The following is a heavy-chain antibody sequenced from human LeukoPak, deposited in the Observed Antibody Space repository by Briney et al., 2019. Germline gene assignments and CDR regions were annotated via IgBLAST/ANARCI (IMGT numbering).Heavy chain of an antibody. D-gene: IGHD1-7*01. Sequence: GGSLRLSCAASGFTFSSYGMHWVRQAPGKGLEWVAVISYDGSNKYYADSVKGRFTISRDNSKNTLYLQMNSLRAEDTAVYYCAKNYREAGLSFDYWGQGTLVTVSS. CDR2: ISYDGSNK. J-gene: IGHJ4*02. V-gene: IGHV3-30*18. CDR3: AKNYREAGLSFDY. CDR1: GFTFSSYG.